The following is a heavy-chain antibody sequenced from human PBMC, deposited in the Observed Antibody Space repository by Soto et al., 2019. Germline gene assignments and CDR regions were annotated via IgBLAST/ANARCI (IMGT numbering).Heavy chain of an antibody. CDR3: ARGGSGYYDSSGYYYYYYGMEV. CDR2: IYHSGST. V-gene: IGHV4-30-2*01. CDR1: GGSISSGGYS. J-gene: IGHJ6*02. D-gene: IGHD3-22*01. Sequence: SETLSLTCAVSGGSISSGGYSWSWIRQPPGKGLEWIGYIYHSGSTYYNPSLKSRVTISVGRSKNQFSLKLSSVTAADTAVYYCARGGSGYYDSSGYYYYYYGMEVWGQGTTVTVSS.